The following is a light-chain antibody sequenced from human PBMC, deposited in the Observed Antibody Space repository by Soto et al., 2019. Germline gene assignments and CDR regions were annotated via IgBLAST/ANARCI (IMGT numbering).Light chain of an antibody. CDR2: EIN. CDR3: GTWDNSLSVVV. V-gene: IGLV1-51*01. J-gene: IGLJ3*02. CDR1: TSNIAYNY. Sequence: QSVLTQPPSVSVAAGQMVTISCSGSTSNIAYNYVSWYQQFPGTAPKLLIYEINRRPSGISDRFSASKSGTSATLAITGLQPGDEAHYYCGTWDNSLSVVVFGGGTKLTVL.